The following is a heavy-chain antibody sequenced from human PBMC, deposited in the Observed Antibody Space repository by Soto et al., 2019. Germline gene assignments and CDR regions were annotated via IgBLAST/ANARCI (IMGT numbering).Heavy chain of an antibody. CDR3: ARGSKYVDYSMWFAP. Sequence: QVQLVQSGAEVKKPGASVKVSCKASGYTFTSYDINWVRQAPGQGFEYLGWMNPNSGNTGYVKKFQGRVTMTRDTALSTAYMELSSLRSEDTAVYYCARGSKYVDYSMWFAPWGPGTLVTVSS. V-gene: IGHV1-8*01. CDR2: MNPNSGNT. D-gene: IGHD4-17*01. CDR1: GYTFTSYD. J-gene: IGHJ5*02.